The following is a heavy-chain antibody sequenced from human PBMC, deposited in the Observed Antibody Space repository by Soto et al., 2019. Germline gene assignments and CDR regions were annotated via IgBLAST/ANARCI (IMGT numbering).Heavy chain of an antibody. V-gene: IGHV1-46*01. CDR2: INPSGGST. Sequence: ASVKVSCKASGYTFTSYYMHWVRQAPGQGLEWMGIINPSGGSTSYAQKFQGRVTMTRDTSTSTVYMELSSLRSEDTAVYYCAMRSYDSSGHDAFDIWGQGTMVTVSS. CDR1: GYTFTSYY. CDR3: AMRSYDSSGHDAFDI. J-gene: IGHJ3*02. D-gene: IGHD3-22*01.